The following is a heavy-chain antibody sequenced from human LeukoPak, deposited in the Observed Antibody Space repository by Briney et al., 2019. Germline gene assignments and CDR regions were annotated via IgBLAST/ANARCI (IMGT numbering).Heavy chain of an antibody. D-gene: IGHD2/OR15-2a*01. V-gene: IGHV1-18*01. CDR1: GYTFTSYG. J-gene: IGHJ4*02. CDR2: ISAYNGNT. Sequence: ASVKVSCMASGYTFTSYGISWVRQAPGQGLEWMGWISAYNGNTNYAQKLQGRVTMTTDTSTSTAYMELRSLRSDDTAVYYCARVKRGFFLTAGPLFDYWGQGTLVTVSS. CDR3: ARVKRGFFLTAGPLFDY.